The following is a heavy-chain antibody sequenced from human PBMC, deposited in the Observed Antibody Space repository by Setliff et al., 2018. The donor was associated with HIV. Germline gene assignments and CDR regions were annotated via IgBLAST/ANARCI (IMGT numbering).Heavy chain of an antibody. CDR3: ASYYRVSGWYQEASWFFDL. CDR2: IYYSGST. V-gene: IGHV4-39*01. CDR1: GGSFSGYY. D-gene: IGHD6-19*01. J-gene: IGHJ2*01. Sequence: PSETLSLTCAVYGGSFSGYYWGWIRQPPGKGLEWVGSIYYSGSTYYNPSLKSRVTISLDTSKNQLSLKLSSVTAADTAVYYCASYYRVSGWYQEASWFFDLWGRGTLVTVSS.